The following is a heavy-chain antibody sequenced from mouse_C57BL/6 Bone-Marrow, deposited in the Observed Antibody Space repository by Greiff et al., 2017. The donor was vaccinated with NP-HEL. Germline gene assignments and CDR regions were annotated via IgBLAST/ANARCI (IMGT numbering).Heavy chain of an antibody. CDR2: ISSGGSYT. CDR3: ARHSLYGTDFAH. D-gene: IGHD2-1*01. J-gene: IGHJ3*01. Sequence: EVMLVESGGDLVKPGGSLKLSCAASGFTFSSYGMSWVRQTPDKRLEWVATISSGGSYTYYPDSVKGRFTISRDNAKNTLYLQMSSLKSEDTAMYYCARHSLYGTDFAHRGQESLVTLS. CDR1: GFTFSSYG. V-gene: IGHV5-6*01.